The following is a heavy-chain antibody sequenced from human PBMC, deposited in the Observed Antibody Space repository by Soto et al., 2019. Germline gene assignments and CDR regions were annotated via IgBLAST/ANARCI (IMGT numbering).Heavy chain of an antibody. D-gene: IGHD3-22*01. Sequence: LRLSCTASGFTFGVYAMSWVRQAPGKGLEWVGFIRSKAYGGTTEYAAAVKGRFTISRDDSKSIAYLQMNSLKTEDTAVYYCTRVGIDSSGYYHNYYYYGMDVWGQGTTVTVSS. CDR1: GFTFGVYA. CDR2: IRSKAYGGTT. V-gene: IGHV3-49*04. CDR3: TRVGIDSSGYYHNYYYYGMDV. J-gene: IGHJ6*02.